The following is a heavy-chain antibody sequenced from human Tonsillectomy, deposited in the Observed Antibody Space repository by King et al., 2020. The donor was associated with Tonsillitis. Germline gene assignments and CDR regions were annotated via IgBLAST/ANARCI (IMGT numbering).Heavy chain of an antibody. Sequence: LQLQESGTGLVKPSQTLSLTCAVSGGSISSGGYFWSWIRQPPGKGLEWIGYIYHSGSTYYNPSLKSRVTISVDRSKNQFSLKLSSVTAADTAVYYCVRYRGAYGDYFDYWGQGPLVTVSS. CDR2: IYHSGST. J-gene: IGHJ4*02. CDR3: VRYRGAYGDYFDY. CDR1: GGSISSGGYF. D-gene: IGHD4-17*01. V-gene: IGHV4-30-2*01.